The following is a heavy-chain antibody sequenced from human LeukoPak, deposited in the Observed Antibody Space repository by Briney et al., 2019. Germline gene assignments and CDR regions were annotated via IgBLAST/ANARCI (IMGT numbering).Heavy chain of an antibody. CDR2: IYTTGRT. Sequence: SETLSLTRSVSDGSINSYWWSWIRQPSGKGLEFLGRIYTTGRTNYNPSLKSRVSMSVDTSKNMFSLELRSVTAADTAVYFCARAGYTISSYAVDFWGQGALVAVSS. V-gene: IGHV4-4*07. CDR3: ARAGYTISSYAVDF. J-gene: IGHJ4*02. CDR1: DGSINSYW. D-gene: IGHD3-16*02.